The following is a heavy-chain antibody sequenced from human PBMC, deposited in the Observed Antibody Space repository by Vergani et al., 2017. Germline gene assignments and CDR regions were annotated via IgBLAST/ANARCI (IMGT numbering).Heavy chain of an antibody. D-gene: IGHD2-15*01. CDR2: ISKDGTHD. J-gene: IGHJ4*02. CDR1: GFGFKNFA. Sequence: QVSLVESGGGVVQPGRSLTLPCSASGFGFKNFAMHWVRQAPGQGLEWVATISKDGTHDYYEPSVRGRFAVSRDNFKNTMFLQMDRLTTVDTAVYFCARGGTEIFGSSGGYTGLLNYWGQGILVTVSS. CDR3: ARGGTEIFGSSGGYTGLLNY. V-gene: IGHV3-30*03.